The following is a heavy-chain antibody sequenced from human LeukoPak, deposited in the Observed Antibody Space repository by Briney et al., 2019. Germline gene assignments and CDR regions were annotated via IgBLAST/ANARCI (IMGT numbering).Heavy chain of an antibody. CDR3: AREYYYGSGNYYNRIDY. D-gene: IGHD3-10*01. J-gene: IGHJ4*02. CDR1: GGSISSSSYY. V-gene: IGHV4-39*07. CDR2: IYYSGST. Sequence: SETLSLTCTVSGGSISSSSYYWGWIRQPPGKGLEWIGSIYYSGSTNYNPSLKSRVTISVDTSKNQFSLKLSSVTAADTAVYYCAREYYYGSGNYYNRIDYWGQGTLVTVSS.